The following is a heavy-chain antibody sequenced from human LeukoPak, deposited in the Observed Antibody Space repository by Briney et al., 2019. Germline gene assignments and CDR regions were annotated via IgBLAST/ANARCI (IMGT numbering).Heavy chain of an antibody. V-gene: IGHV3-73*01. CDR1: GFTFSGST. CDR3: TGQAALVAAENWFDP. CDR2: IRSKPNSYAT. Sequence: PGGSLRLSCAASGFTFSGSTIHWVRQASGKGLEWVGRIRSKPNSYATTYAASLKVRFISSRDDSKNTAYLQMSSLEIENTAVYYCTGQAALVAAENWFDPWGQGTLVTVSS. D-gene: IGHD2-15*01. J-gene: IGHJ5*02.